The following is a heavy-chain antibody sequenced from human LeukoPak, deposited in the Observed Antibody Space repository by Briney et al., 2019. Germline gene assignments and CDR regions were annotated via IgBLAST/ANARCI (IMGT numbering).Heavy chain of an antibody. Sequence: GSSVKVSFKASVYSFTGYYIHWVRQAPRQGLEWVGWSNPNSGGTNYAQKFQGWVTKTRDTSIITAYMELSRLRSDDTAVYYCARGLKATVTKTFYYWGQGTLATVYS. CDR3: ARGLKATVTKTFYY. J-gene: IGHJ4*02. CDR2: SNPNSGGT. V-gene: IGHV1-2*04. D-gene: IGHD4-17*01. CDR1: VYSFTGYY.